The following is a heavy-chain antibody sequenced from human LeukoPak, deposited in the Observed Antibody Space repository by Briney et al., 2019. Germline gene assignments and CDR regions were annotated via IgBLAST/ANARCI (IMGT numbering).Heavy chain of an antibody. D-gene: IGHD4/OR15-4a*01. J-gene: IGHJ4*02. Sequence: GSLRLSCAASGFTLSSHSMNWVRQAPGKGLEGVSYISSSSSTIYYADSVKGRFTISRDSSKNTLYLQMNSLRAEDTAVYYCARRAGAYSHPYDYWGQGTLVTVSS. CDR1: GFTLSSHS. CDR3: ARRAGAYSHPYDY. CDR2: ISSSSSTI. V-gene: IGHV3-48*01.